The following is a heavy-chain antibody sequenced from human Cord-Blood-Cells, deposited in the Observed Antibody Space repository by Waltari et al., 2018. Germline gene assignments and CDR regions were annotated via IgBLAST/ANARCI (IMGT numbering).Heavy chain of an antibody. CDR1: AFSFSSSP. V-gene: IGHV3-23*01. J-gene: IGHJ3*02. CDR2: ISGSGGST. CDR3: ARQETGTLHDAFDI. D-gene: IGHD7-27*01. Sequence: EVQLLESGGGLVQPGGSVGLPCAASAFSFSSSPLSWVRQAPGKGLEWVSAISGSGGSTYYADSVKGRFTISRDNSKNTLYLQMNSLRAEDTAVYYCARQETGTLHDAFDIWGQGTMVTVSS.